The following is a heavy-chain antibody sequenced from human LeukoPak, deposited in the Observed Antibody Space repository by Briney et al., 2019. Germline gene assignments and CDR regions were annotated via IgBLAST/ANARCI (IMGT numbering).Heavy chain of an antibody. CDR1: GGSISTYY. D-gene: IGHD6-13*01. CDR2: IYYSGST. J-gene: IGHJ5*02. V-gene: IGHV4-59*08. Sequence: PSETLSLTCTVSGGSISTYYWSWIRQPPGKGLEWIGYIYYSGSTSYNPSLKSRVTISVDTSKNQFSLKLSSVTAADTAVYYCARRGVLSSSWYGGGWFDPWGQGTLVTVSS. CDR3: ARRGVLSSSWYGGGWFDP.